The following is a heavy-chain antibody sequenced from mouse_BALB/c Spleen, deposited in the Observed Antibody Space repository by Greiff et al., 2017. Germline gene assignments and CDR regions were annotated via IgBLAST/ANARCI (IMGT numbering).Heavy chain of an antibody. Sequence: QVQLKESGPGLVAPSQSLSITCTVSGFSLTSYGVHWVRQPPGKGLEWLGVIWAGGSTNYNSALMSRLSISKDNSKSQVFLKMNSLQTDDTAMYYCARVGPSIYDGYSWYFDVWGAGTTVTVSS. CDR2: IWAGGST. J-gene: IGHJ1*01. D-gene: IGHD2-3*01. V-gene: IGHV2-9*02. CDR3: ARVGPSIYDGYSWYFDV. CDR1: GFSLTSYG.